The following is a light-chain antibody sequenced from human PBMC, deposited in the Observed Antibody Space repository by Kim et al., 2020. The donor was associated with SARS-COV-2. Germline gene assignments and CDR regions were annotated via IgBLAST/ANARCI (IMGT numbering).Light chain of an antibody. CDR3: QTWGTGIHVV. J-gene: IGLJ2*01. Sequence: VKLTCTLDSGHSSYAIAWHQQQPEKGPRYLMKLNSDGSHSKGDGIPDRFSGSSSGAERYLTISSLQSEDEADYYCQTWGTGIHVVFGGGTQLTVL. CDR1: SGHSSYA. CDR2: LNSDGSH. V-gene: IGLV4-69*01.